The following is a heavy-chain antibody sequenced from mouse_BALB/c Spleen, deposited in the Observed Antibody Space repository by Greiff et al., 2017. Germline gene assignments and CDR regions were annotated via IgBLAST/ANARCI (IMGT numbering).Heavy chain of an antibody. CDR3: ARSIYYDYDPHYFDY. V-gene: IGHV1-9*01. CDR2: ILPGSGST. D-gene: IGHD2-4*01. J-gene: IGHJ2*01. Sequence: VQLQQSGAELMKPGASVKISCKATGYTFSSYWIEWVKQRPGHGLEWIGEILPGSGSTNYNEKFKGKATFTADTSSNTAYMQLSSLTSEDSAVYYCARSIYYDYDPHYFDYWGQGTTLTVSS. CDR1: GYTFSSYW.